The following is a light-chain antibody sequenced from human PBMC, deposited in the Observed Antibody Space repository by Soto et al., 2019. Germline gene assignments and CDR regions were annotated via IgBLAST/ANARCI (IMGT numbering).Light chain of an antibody. V-gene: IGLV4-60*03. J-gene: IGLJ2*01. CDR2: LEGSGSY. Sequence: QPVLTQSSSASASLGSSVKLTCTLSSGHSSYIIAWHQQQPGKAPRYLMKLEGSGSYNKGSGVPDRFSGSSSGADRYLTSSNLQSEDEADYYWETWDSNTLHVIFGGGTKLTVL. CDR3: ETWDSNTLHVI. CDR1: SGHSSYI.